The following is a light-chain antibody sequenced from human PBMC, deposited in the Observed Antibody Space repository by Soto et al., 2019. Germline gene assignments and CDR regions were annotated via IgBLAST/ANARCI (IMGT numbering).Light chain of an antibody. CDR2: DTS. CDR3: QHRSSWPIT. V-gene: IGKV3-11*01. Sequence: VVLTQSPATLSLSPGERVILSCRASLSVSSYLAWYQHKPGQAPRLLIYDTSNRATGIPARFSGSGSGTDFTLTINSLEPEDFAVYYCQHRSSWPITFGQGTRLEIK. CDR1: LSVSSY. J-gene: IGKJ5*01.